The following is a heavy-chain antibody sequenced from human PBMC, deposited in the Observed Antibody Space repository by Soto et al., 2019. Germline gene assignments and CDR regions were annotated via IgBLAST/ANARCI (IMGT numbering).Heavy chain of an antibody. CDR3: AKGGPDAFCAGGRCYFDS. CDR2: IDWNGNAI. Sequence: EVQRLESGGAFIQPARSLGLSCAASGFTFDDYAMHWVRRVPGRGREWASSIDWNGNAIGYADSVKGRFTVSRANAKNSLYLQMSDLRPEDTALYYCAKGGPDAFCAGGRCYFDSWGQGIQVTVTS. V-gene: IGHV3-9*01. CDR1: GFTFDDYA. D-gene: IGHD2-8*02. J-gene: IGHJ4*03.